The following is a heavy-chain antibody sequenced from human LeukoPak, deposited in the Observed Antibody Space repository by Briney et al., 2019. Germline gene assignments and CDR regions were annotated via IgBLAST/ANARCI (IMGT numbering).Heavy chain of an antibody. CDR1: GFTFSSYE. J-gene: IGHJ4*02. CDR3: ARRYSDYLSHFEY. V-gene: IGHV3-48*03. CDR2: ISSSGSII. Sequence: AGGSLRLSCAASGFTFSSYEMNWVRQAPGKGLEWVSYISSSGSIIYYADSVKGRFTISRDNAKNSLYLQMNSLRAEDTAVYYCARRYSDYLSHFEYWGQGTLVTVSS. D-gene: IGHD4-11*01.